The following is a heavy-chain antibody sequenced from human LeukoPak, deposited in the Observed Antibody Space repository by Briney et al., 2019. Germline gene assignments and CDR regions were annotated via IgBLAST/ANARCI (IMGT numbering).Heavy chain of an antibody. J-gene: IGHJ4*02. CDR2: IIPIFGTA. CDR1: GGTFSSYA. D-gene: IGHD3-3*01. CDR3: AVYDFWSGYYKY. V-gene: IGHV1-69*01. Sequence: ASVKVSCKASGGTFSSYAISWVRQAPGQGLEWMGGIIPIFGTANYAQKFQGRVTITADESTSTAYMELSSLRSEDTAVYYCAVYDFWSGYYKYWGQGTLVTVSS.